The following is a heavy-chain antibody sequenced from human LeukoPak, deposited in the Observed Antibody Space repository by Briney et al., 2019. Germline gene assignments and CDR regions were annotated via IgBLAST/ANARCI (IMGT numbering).Heavy chain of an antibody. CDR1: GFTFEDYA. J-gene: IGHJ4*02. CDR3: AKDPSGDGGIAVAGTIFGY. D-gene: IGHD6-19*01. V-gene: IGHV3-9*01. Sequence: PGGSLRLSCATSGFTFEDYAMNWVRQVAGKGLEWVSGISWNSGSIAYADSVKGRFTISRDNAKNSLYLQMNSLRAEDTALYYCAKDPSGDGGIAVAGTIFGYWGQGTLVTVSS. CDR2: ISWNSGSI.